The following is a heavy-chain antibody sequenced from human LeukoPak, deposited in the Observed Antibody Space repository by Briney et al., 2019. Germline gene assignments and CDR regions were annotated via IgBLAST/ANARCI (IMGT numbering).Heavy chain of an antibody. J-gene: IGHJ4*02. CDR1: GFTFSSYA. V-gene: IGHV3-23*01. D-gene: IGHD5-12*01. CDR3: AKAGYGGYLGGYFDY. CDR2: IRGST. Sequence: QAGGSQRLSCAASGFTFSSYAMSWVRQAPGKGLEWVSGIRGSTYYAESVQGRFTISRDTSKNTLFLQMNSLSPEDTAVYFCAKAGYGGYLGGYFDYWGQGTLVTVSS.